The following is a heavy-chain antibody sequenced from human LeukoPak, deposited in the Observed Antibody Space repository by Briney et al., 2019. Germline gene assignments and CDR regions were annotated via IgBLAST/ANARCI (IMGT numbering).Heavy chain of an antibody. CDR3: ARSPPAALNWFDP. V-gene: IGHV1-69*01. CDR2: IIPIFGTA. J-gene: IGHJ5*02. CDR1: GGTFSSYA. Sequence: SVKVSCKASGGTFSSYAISWVRQAPGQGLEWMGGIIPIFGTANYAQKFQGRVTITADESTSTAYIELSSLRSEDTAVYYCARSPPAALNWFDPWGQGTLVTVSS. D-gene: IGHD2-2*01.